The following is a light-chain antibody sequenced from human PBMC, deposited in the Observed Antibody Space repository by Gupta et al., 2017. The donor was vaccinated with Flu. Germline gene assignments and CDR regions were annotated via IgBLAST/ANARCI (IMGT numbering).Light chain of an antibody. J-gene: IGKJ1*01. CDR1: QSVDSNY. CDR3: QQYGNSPWT. V-gene: IGKV3-20*01. Sequence: EIVLPQSPGTLSLSPGERATLSCRASQSVDSNYLAWHQQKHGQAPRLLIYGASNRATGIPDRFSGSGSGTDFTLTISRLEPEDFAVYYCQQYGNSPWTFGQGTKVEI. CDR2: GAS.